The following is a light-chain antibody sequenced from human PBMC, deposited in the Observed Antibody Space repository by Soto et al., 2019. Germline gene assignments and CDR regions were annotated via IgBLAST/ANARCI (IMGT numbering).Light chain of an antibody. CDR1: SSDVGAYDF. CDR3: SSYAGSHTYEV. J-gene: IGLJ3*02. Sequence: QSVLTQPRSLSGSLGQSVTISCTGTSSDVGAYDFVSWYQQNPGKAPRLIIFDVIMRPSGVPDRFSGSKSGNTASLTISGLQSEDEADYRCSSYAGSHTYEVFGGGTKVTVL. CDR2: DVI. V-gene: IGLV2-11*01.